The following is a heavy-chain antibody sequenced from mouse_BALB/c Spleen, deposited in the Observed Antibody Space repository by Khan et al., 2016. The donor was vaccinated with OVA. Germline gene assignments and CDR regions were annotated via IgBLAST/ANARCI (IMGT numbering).Heavy chain of an antibody. D-gene: IGHD1-1*01. CDR2: INSNGGST. Sequence: EVELVESGGGLVQPGGSLKLSCAASGFTFSSYGMSWVRQTPDKRLELVATINSNGGSTYYPDSVKGRFTISRDNAKNTLYLQMSSLKSEDTAMYYCARGEITTVEGGYYAMDYWGQGTSVTVSS. J-gene: IGHJ4*01. CDR3: ARGEITTVEGGYYAMDY. CDR1: GFTFSSYG. V-gene: IGHV5-6-3*01.